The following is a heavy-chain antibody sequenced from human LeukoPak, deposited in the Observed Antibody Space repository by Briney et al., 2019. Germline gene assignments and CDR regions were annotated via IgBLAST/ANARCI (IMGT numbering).Heavy chain of an antibody. CDR1: GYSISSGYY. Sequence: SETLSLTCAVSGYSISSGYYWGWIRQPPGKGLEWIGSIHHSGSTYYNPSLKSRVTISVDTSKNQFSLKLSSVTAADTAVYYCASQTRAYYFDYWGQGTLVTVSS. CDR2: IHHSGST. J-gene: IGHJ4*02. D-gene: IGHD4-11*01. CDR3: ASQTRAYYFDY. V-gene: IGHV4-38-2*01.